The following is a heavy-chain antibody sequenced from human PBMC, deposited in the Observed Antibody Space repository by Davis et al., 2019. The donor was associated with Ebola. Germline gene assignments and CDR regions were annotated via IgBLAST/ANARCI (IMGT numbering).Heavy chain of an antibody. CDR2: IYYSGST. CDR3: ASRARGIAAAGGGYYYYYMDV. Sequence: PSETLSLTCTVSGGSISSYYWSWIRQPAGKGLEWIGYIYYSGSTNYNPSLKSRVTISVDTSKNQFSLKLSSVTAADTAVYYCASRARGIAAAGGGYYYYYMDVWGKGTTVTVSS. D-gene: IGHD6-13*01. J-gene: IGHJ6*03. V-gene: IGHV4-59*01. CDR1: GGSISSYY.